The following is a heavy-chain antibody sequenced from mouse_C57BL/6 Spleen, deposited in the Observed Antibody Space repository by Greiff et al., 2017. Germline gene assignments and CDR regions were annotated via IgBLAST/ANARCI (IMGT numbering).Heavy chain of an antibody. D-gene: IGHD2-4*01. J-gene: IGHJ4*01. CDR1: GFSLTSYG. V-gene: IGHV2-2*01. CDR3: ASLNDYDGVYYAMDY. Sequence: QVQLQQSGPGLVQPSQSLSITCTVSGFSLTSYGVHWVRQSPGKGLEWLGVIWSGGSTDYNAAFISRLSISKDNSKSQVFFKMNSLQADDTAIYYWASLNDYDGVYYAMDYWGQGTSVTVSS. CDR2: IWSGGST.